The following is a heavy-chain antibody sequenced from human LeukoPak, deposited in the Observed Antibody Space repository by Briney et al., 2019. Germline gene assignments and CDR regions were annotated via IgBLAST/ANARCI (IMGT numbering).Heavy chain of an antibody. CDR2: IYYSGST. V-gene: IGHV4-59*08. Sequence: SETLSLTCTVSGGSISSYYWSWIRQPPGKGLEWIGYIYYSGSTNYNPSLKSRVTISVDTSKNQFSLRLTSVTATDTAVYYCARLNKPGWFDPWGQGTLVTVSS. J-gene: IGHJ5*02. CDR3: ARLNKPGWFDP. CDR1: GGSISSYY. D-gene: IGHD1-14*01.